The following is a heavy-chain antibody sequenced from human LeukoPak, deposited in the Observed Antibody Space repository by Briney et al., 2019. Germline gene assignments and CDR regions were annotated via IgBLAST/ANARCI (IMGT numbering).Heavy chain of an antibody. J-gene: IGHJ4*02. D-gene: IGHD2-15*01. CDR2: IYPGDSDT. V-gene: IGHV5-51*03. CDR3: ARLQGHYGGSRYCFDY. Sequence: GESLKISCTGSGYSFTSYWIGWVRQMPRNGLEWVGTIYPGDSDTRYSPSLQGQLTISADKSISTPYLQLSSLKASDTAMDYCARLQGHYGGSRYCFDYWGQGTLVTVSS. CDR1: GYSFTSYW.